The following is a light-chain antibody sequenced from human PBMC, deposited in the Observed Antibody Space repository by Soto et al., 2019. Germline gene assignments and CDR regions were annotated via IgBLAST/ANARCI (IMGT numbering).Light chain of an antibody. V-gene: IGKV3-20*01. CDR2: GAS. CDR3: QQYGSLPWT. CDR1: QSVSSSY. J-gene: IGKJ1*01. Sequence: EIVLTQSPGTLSLSPGERATLSCRASQSVSSSYLAWYQQKPGQAPRLLIYGASSRATGIPDRFSGSGSGTHFTLIISRLEPEEFAVFYCQQYGSLPWTFGQGTKVASK.